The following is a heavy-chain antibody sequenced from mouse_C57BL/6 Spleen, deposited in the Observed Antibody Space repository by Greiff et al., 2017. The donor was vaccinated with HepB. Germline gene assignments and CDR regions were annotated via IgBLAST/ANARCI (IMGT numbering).Heavy chain of an antibody. CDR3: APWIYYAMDY. J-gene: IGHJ4*01. V-gene: IGHV1-26*01. Sequence: EVQLQQSGPELVKPGASVKISCKASGYTFTDYYMNWVKQSHGKSLEWIGDINPNNGGTSYNQKFKGKATLTVDKSSSTAYMELHSLTSEDSAVYYCAPWIYYAMDYWGQGTSVTVSS. CDR1: GYTFTDYY. CDR2: INPNNGGT.